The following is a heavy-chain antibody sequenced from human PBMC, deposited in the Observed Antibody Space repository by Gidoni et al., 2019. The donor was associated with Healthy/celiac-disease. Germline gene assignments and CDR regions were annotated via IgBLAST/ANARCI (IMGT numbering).Heavy chain of an antibody. J-gene: IGHJ4*02. CDR3: AREAYCGGDCYRYFDY. CDR2: IIPIFGTA. Sequence: QVQLVQSGAEVKKPGSSVKVSCTASGGTFSSYAISWVRQAPGQGLEWMGGIIPIFGTANYAQKFQGRVTITADESTSTAYMELSSLRSEDTAVYYCAREAYCGGDCYRYFDYWGQGTLVTVSS. D-gene: IGHD2-21*01. V-gene: IGHV1-69*01. CDR1: GGTFSSYA.